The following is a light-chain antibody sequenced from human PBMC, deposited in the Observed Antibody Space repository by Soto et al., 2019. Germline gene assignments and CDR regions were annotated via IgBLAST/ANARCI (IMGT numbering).Light chain of an antibody. CDR3: CSYANIYIWV. CDR1: SSDVGSNNL. CDR2: EAT. V-gene: IGLV2-23*01. J-gene: IGLJ3*02. Sequence: QSALSQPASVSGSPGQSITIPCTGSSSDVGSNNLVSWYQQHPGKAPKVMIYEATKRPSGVSNRFSGSKSGNTASLTISGLQAEDEADYYCCSYANIYIWVFGGGTKVTVL.